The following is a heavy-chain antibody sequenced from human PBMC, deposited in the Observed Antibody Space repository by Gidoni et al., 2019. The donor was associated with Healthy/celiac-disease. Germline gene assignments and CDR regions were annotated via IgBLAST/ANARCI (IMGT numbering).Heavy chain of an antibody. CDR1: GFTFGNAW. CDR2: IKSKTDCGTT. J-gene: IGHJ6*04. V-gene: IGHV3-15*01. Sequence: EVQLVESGGGLVTHGGSLRLSCAASGFTFGNAWLSWVRQAPGKALEWVGRIKSKTDCGTTDYAAPVKGRFTISRDITKNTLYLQMNSLKTENTAVDYCTTAPHTYYDFWSEEDVWGKGTTVTVSS. CDR3: TTAPHTYYDFWSEEDV. D-gene: IGHD3-3*01.